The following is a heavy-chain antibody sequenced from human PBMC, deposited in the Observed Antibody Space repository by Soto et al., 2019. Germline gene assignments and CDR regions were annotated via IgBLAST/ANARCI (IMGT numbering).Heavy chain of an antibody. D-gene: IGHD3-10*01. V-gene: IGHV3-23*01. Sequence: EVQLLESGGGLVQPGGSLRLSCAASGFTFSSYAMSWVRQVPGKGLEWVSGISGSGGSTYYADSVKGRFTISRDRSKNTLYQEMNSLRADDTAIHYCVRGEQFGRGFFYYGMDVWGQGTTVTVSS. CDR3: VRGEQFGRGFFYYGMDV. J-gene: IGHJ6*02. CDR2: ISGSGGST. CDR1: GFTFSSYA.